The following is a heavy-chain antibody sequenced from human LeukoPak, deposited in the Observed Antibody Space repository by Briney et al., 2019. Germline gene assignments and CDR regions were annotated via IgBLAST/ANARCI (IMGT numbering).Heavy chain of an antibody. CDR2: ISYDGSNK. Sequence: PGRSLRLSGAASGFTFSSYAMHWVRQAPGKGLEWVAVISYDGSNKQYADSVRGRFTISRDNSKNTLYVQMNSLRAEDTAVYYCARGGSYSLAIGYWGQGTLVTVSS. D-gene: IGHD1-26*01. CDR1: GFTFSSYA. J-gene: IGHJ4*02. CDR3: ARGGSYSLAIGY. V-gene: IGHV3-30*04.